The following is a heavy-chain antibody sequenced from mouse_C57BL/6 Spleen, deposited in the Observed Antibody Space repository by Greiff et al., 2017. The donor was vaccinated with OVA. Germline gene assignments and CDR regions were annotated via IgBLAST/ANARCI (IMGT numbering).Heavy chain of an antibody. V-gene: IGHV14-3*01. Sequence: EVQLQQSVAELVRPGASVKLSCTASGFNIKNTYMHWVKQRPEQGLEWIGRIDPANGNTKYAPKFQGKATITADTSSNTAYLQLSSLTSEDTAIYYGARYYYGSSYNYAMDYWGQGTSVTVSS. J-gene: IGHJ4*01. CDR1: GFNIKNTY. D-gene: IGHD1-1*01. CDR2: IDPANGNT. CDR3: ARYYYGSSYNYAMDY.